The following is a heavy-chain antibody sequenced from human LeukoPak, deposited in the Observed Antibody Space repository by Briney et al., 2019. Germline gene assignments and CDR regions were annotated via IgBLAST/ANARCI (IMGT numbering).Heavy chain of an antibody. V-gene: IGHV3-30-3*01. J-gene: IGHJ3*02. D-gene: IGHD6-19*01. CDR2: ISYDGSNK. CDR3: ARESTAVAGEKEPDGEIHGDAFDI. Sequence: GGSLRLSCAASGFTFSSYAMHWVRQAPGKGLGWVAVISYDGSNKYYADSVKGRFTISRDNSKNTLYLQMNSLRAEDTAVYYCARESTAVAGEKEPDGEIHGDAFDIWGQGTMVTVSS. CDR1: GFTFSSYA.